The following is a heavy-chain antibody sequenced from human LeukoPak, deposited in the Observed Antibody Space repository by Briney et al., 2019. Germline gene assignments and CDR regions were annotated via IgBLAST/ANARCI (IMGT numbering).Heavy chain of an antibody. V-gene: IGHV1-2*02. J-gene: IGHJ4*02. CDR3: ARGPIAAAGTIDY. CDR2: INPNNGDT. D-gene: IGHD6-13*01. Sequence: ASVKVSCKASGYTFTSYFIHWVRQAPGQGLEWMGWINPNNGDTNYAQKFQGRVTMTRDTSISAAYMELSRLRSDDTAVYYCARGPIAAAGTIDYWGQGTLVTVSS. CDR1: GYTFTSYF.